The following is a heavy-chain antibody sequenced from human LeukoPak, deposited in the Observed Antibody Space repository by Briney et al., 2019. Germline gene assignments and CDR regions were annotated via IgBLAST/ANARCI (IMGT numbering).Heavy chain of an antibody. CDR2: ISGSDGNT. V-gene: IGHV3-23*01. Sequence: RSGGSLRLSCAASGFTFSNYAMSWVRQAPGKGLEWVSAISGSDGNTYYADSVKGRFTISRDNAKNSLYLQMNSLRAEDTAVYYCAGDQAYSKDPYDYWGQGTLVTVSS. CDR3: AGDQAYSKDPYDY. CDR1: GFTFSNYA. D-gene: IGHD6-13*01. J-gene: IGHJ4*02.